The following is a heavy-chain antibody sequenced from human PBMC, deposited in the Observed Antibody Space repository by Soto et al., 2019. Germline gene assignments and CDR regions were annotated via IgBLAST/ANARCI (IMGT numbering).Heavy chain of an antibody. CDR3: GKWRGGSGSLTPRVDF. J-gene: IGHJ4*02. D-gene: IGHD3-10*01. CDR1: GFTFNNYA. V-gene: IGHV3-23*01. Sequence: EVQLLESGGGLVQPGGSLRLSCAASGFTFNNYAMTWVRQAPGKGLEWVSAISGGGDTTSYADSVKGRFTVSRDGSKNTLYLQMSSLRAEDTALYYRGKWRGGSGSLTPRVDFWGQGTLVTVSS. CDR2: ISGGGDTT.